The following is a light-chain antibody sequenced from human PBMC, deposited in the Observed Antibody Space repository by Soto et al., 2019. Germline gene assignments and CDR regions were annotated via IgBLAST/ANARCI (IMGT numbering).Light chain of an antibody. CDR3: QQYNSYLYT. CDR2: KAS. V-gene: IGKV1-5*03. Sequence: DIQMTQSPSTLSASIGDRVTISCRASQSISSWLACYQQKPGKAPKLMLYKASTLESGVPSRFSGSGAGTEFTLTISSLRPDEFATDYFQQYNSYLYTFGHGNQLEIK. J-gene: IGKJ2*01. CDR1: QSISSW.